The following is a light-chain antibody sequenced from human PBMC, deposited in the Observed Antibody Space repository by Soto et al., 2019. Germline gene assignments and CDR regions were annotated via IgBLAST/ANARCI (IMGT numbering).Light chain of an antibody. Sequence: QSVLTQPASVSGSPGQSITISCTGTSSDVGSYNLVSWYQQHPGKAPKLMIYEVSKRPSGVSNRFSGSKSGNTASLTISGLQAEDEADYYCSSYAGTDNFYVFGTGTKVTVL. CDR3: SSYAGTDNFYV. CDR1: SSDVGSYNL. CDR2: EVS. V-gene: IGLV2-23*02. J-gene: IGLJ1*01.